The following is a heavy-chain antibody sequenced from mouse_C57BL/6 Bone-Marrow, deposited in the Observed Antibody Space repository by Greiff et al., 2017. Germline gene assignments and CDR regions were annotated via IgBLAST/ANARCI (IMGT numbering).Heavy chain of an antibody. Sequence: QVQLKESGPGLVQPSQSLSITCTASGFSLTSYGVHWVRQSPGKGLEWLGVICTGGSTDYNAPFISRLDISKDNSNSQVFFIMNSLQADDTATYYGASPGADYAMDNGGQGTSVTVSS. J-gene: IGHJ4*01. CDR1: GFSLTSYG. CDR3: ASPGADYAMDN. V-gene: IGHV2-2*01. D-gene: IGHD4-1*01. CDR2: ICTGGST.